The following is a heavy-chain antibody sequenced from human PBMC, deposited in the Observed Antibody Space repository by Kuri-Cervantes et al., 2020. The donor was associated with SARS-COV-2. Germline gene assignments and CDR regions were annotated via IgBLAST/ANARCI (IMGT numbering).Heavy chain of an antibody. CDR3: ARAQRGLMVALDY. J-gene: IGHJ4*02. V-gene: IGHV3-21*01. D-gene: IGHD5-12*01. CDR1: GFTFSSYA. Sequence: ETLSLTCAASGFTFSSYAMSWVRQAPGKGLEWVSSISSSSSYIYYADSVKGRFTISRDNAKNSLYLQMNSLRAEDTAVYYCARAQRGLMVALDYWGQGTLVTVSS. CDR2: ISSSSSYI.